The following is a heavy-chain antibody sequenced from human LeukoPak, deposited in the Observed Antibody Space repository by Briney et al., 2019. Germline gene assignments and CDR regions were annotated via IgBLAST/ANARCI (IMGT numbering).Heavy chain of an antibody. CDR2: IYHSGST. D-gene: IGHD2-2*01. Sequence: PSETLSLTCAVSGGSISSGGYSWSWIRQPPGKGLEWIGYIYHSGSTNYNPSLKSRVTISVDTSKNQFSLKLSSVTAADTAVYYCARGGVVPAAKFDYWGQGTLVTVSS. J-gene: IGHJ4*02. CDR3: ARGGVVPAAKFDY. CDR1: GGSISSGGYS. V-gene: IGHV4-30-2*01.